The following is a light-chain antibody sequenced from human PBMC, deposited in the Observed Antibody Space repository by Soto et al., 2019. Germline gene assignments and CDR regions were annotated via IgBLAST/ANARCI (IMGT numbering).Light chain of an antibody. CDR2: GAS. Sequence: IALTPSPGTPSLSPGERATLSCRSSQSVSSGYLAWYQQKPGQAPRLLIYGASSPATGLTDRFSGSGSGTDFTLSISRLEPEDFAVYYCQLYSSSPRAVGPGTQVDIK. CDR1: QSVSSGY. CDR3: QLYSSSPRA. J-gene: IGKJ1*01. V-gene: IGKV3-20*01.